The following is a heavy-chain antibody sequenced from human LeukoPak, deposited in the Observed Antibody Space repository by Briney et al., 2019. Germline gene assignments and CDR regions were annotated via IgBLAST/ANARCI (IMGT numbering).Heavy chain of an antibody. Sequence: GASVKVSCKASGYTFINYYMHWVRQAPGQGLEWMGIFNPSGGTTSYAQNFQGRVTMTRDTSTSTVYMELSSLRSEDTAVYYCAREIGPRQLHLWGSAFDYWGQGTLVTVSS. V-gene: IGHV1-46*01. D-gene: IGHD5-18*01. CDR2: FNPSGGTT. CDR1: GYTFINYY. J-gene: IGHJ4*02. CDR3: AREIGPRQLHLWGSAFDY.